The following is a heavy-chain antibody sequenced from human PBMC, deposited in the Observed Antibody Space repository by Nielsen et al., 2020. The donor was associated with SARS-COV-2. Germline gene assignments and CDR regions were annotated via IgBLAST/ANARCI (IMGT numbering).Heavy chain of an antibody. CDR3: TKLLGSGPTYFFYMDV. D-gene: IGHD1-1*01. CDR2: IPGSGAGT. Sequence: GESLKISCSASGLTFNRHAMTWVRQTPGKRLEWVSSIPGSGAGTYYADSVKGRFTISRDNSKNTLFLQMNGLRAEDTAVYYCTKLLGSGPTYFFYMDVWGKGTTVTVSS. CDR1: GLTFNRHA. V-gene: IGHV3-23*01. J-gene: IGHJ6*03.